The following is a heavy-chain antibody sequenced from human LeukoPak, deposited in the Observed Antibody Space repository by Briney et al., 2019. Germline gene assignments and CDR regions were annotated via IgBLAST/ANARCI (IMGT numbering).Heavy chain of an antibody. CDR1: GGSISSSSYY. CDR2: IYYSGST. D-gene: IGHD5-12*01. CDR3: AKHSRSGYSAYENAFDI. V-gene: IGHV4-39*01. J-gene: IGHJ3*02. Sequence: SETLSLTCTVPGGSISSSSYYWDWIRQPPGKGLEWIGSIYYSGSTYYNPSLKSRVTISVDTSKNQFSLKLNSVTAADTAVYYCAKHSRSGYSAYENAFDIWGQGTMVTVSS.